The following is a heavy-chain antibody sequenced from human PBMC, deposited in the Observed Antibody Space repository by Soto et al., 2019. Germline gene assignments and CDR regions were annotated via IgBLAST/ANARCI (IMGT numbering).Heavy chain of an antibody. CDR1: GLLFSGYG. J-gene: IGHJ4*02. Sequence: QVHLVESGGGVVQSGGSLRLSCAVPGLLFSGYGMHWVRQAPGKGLEWVAIIRFDGTNIEYADSVRGRFTISRDNSKNMLYLQMNSLRVEDTAVYYCARDGFGGTVFYGYFDYWGQGTLVTVSS. CDR3: ARDGFGGTVFYGYFDY. V-gene: IGHV3-33*01. CDR2: IRFDGTNI. D-gene: IGHD3-16*01.